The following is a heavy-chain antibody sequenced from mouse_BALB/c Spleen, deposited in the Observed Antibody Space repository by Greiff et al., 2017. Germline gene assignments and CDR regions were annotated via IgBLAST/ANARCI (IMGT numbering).Heavy chain of an antibody. D-gene: IGHD2-14*01. CDR1: GYTFTDYN. J-gene: IGHJ2*01. Sequence: EVQLQQSGPELVKPGASVKISCKASGYTFTDYNMHWVKQSHGKSLEWIGYIYPYNGGTGYNQKFKSKATLTVDNSSSTAYMELRSLTSEDSAVYYCARTDYRYDGIDYWGQGTTLTVSS. CDR2: IYPYNGGT. CDR3: ARTDYRYDGIDY. V-gene: IGHV1S29*02.